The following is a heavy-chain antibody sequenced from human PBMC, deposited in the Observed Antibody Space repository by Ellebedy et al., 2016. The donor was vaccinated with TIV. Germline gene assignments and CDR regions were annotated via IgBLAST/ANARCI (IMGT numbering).Heavy chain of an antibody. V-gene: IGHV3-66*01. CDR2: IFHGGST. CDR1: GFTVSTTY. Sequence: PGGSLRLSCEASGFTVSTTYMSWVRQAPGKGLEWVAVIFHGGSTYYANSVKGRFTASRDNSKNTLFLQMSALRTEDTAVYYCAITYHTFYGMDVWGQGTTVTVSS. J-gene: IGHJ6*02. CDR3: AITYHTFYGMDV. D-gene: IGHD2-21*01.